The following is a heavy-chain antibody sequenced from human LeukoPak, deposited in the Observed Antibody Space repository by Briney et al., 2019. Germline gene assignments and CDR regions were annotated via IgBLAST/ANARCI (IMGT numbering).Heavy chain of an antibody. J-gene: IGHJ6*03. CDR2: IYSGGST. CDR3: ARAPYSSSSTYYYYYYMDV. CDR1: RFTVSSNY. D-gene: IGHD6-6*01. Sequence: GGSLRLSCAASRFTVSSNYMSWVRQAPGKGLGGVSVIYSGGSTYYADSVKGRFTISRDNSKNTLYLQMNSLRAEDTAVYYCARAPYSSSSTYYYYYYMDVWGKGTTVTVSS. V-gene: IGHV3-53*05.